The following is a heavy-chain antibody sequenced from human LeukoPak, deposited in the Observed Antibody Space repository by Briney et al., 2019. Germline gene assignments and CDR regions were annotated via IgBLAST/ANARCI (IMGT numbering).Heavy chain of an antibody. CDR1: GFTFSRNL. CDR2: IRQDGNEK. CDR3: ASGGVVGPSAYWFYDL. D-gene: IGHD1-26*01. Sequence: GGSLRLSCEASGFTFSRNLMTWVRQAPGKGLEWVANIRQDGNEKYYVDSVKGRFTISRDNAKNSLYLQMNSLRAEDTAVYYCASGGVVGPSAYWFYDLWGRGTRVTVSS. V-gene: IGHV3-7*01. J-gene: IGHJ2*01.